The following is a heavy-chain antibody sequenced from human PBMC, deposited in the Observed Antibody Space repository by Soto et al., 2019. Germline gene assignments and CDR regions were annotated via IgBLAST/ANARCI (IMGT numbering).Heavy chain of an antibody. CDR1: GGSFSGYY. D-gene: IGHD2-15*01. CDR2: INHSGST. CDR3: ARGKSPDCSGGSCYSSWSLRY. J-gene: IGHJ4*02. Sequence: SETLSLTCAVYGGSFSGYYWSWIRQPPGKGLEWIGEINHSGSTNYNPSLKSRVTISVDTSKNQFSLKLSSVTAADTAVYYCARGKSPDCSGGSCYSSWSLRYWGQGTLVTVSS. V-gene: IGHV4-34*01.